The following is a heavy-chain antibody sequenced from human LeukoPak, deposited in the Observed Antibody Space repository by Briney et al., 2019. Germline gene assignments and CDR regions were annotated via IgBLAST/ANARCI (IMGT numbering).Heavy chain of an antibody. J-gene: IGHJ4*02. CDR1: GFTFSSYA. V-gene: IGHV3-23*01. CDR2: ISGSGGST. Sequence: GGSLRLSCAASGFTFSSYAMSWVRQAPGKGLERVSAISGSGGSTYYADSVKGRFTISRDNSKNTLYLQMNSLRAEDTAVYYCAKPQYCSSTSCYAGNFDYWGQGTLVTVSS. D-gene: IGHD2-2*01. CDR3: AKPQYCSSTSCYAGNFDY.